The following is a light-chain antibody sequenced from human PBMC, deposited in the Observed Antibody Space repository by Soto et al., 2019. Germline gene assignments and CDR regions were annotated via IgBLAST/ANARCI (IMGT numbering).Light chain of an antibody. J-gene: IGKJ2*01. CDR1: QSISSW. CDR3: QQYNSYQHT. CDR2: DAS. Sequence: DIQMTQSPSTLSASAGDRVTITCRASQSISSWLAWYQQKPGKAPKLLIYDASSLESGVPSRFSGSGSGTEFTLTISSLQPDDFATYYCQQYNSYQHTFGQGTKVDIK. V-gene: IGKV1-5*01.